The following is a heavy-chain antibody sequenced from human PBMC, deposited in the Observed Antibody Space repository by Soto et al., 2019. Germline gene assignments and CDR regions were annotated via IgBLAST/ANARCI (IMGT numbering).Heavy chain of an antibody. CDR1: GGSFSGYY. CDR3: ASGEGDIVLLPAAQLGYYYGVDV. D-gene: IGHD2-2*01. J-gene: IGHJ6*02. V-gene: IGHV4-34*01. CDR2: INHSGSI. Sequence: QVQLQQWGAGLLKPSETLSLTCAVSGGSFSGYYWSWIRQPPGKGLEWIGEINHSGSINYNPSLKSRVTISVDTSKNQFSLKLSSVTAADTAVYYCASGEGDIVLLPAAQLGYYYGVDVWGQGTTVTVSS.